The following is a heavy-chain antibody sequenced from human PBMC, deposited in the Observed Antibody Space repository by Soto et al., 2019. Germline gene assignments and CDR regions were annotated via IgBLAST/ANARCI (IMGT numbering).Heavy chain of an antibody. CDR2: ISYDGSNK. V-gene: IGHV3-30*18. CDR1: GFTFSSYG. D-gene: IGHD3-10*01. CDR3: AKDYYGSGSYSDYHGMDV. J-gene: IGHJ6*02. Sequence: QVQLVESGGGVVQPGRSLRLSCAASGFTFSSYGMHWVRQAPGKGLEWVAVISYDGSNKYYADSVKGRFTISRDNSKNTLYLQMNSLRAEDTAVYYCAKDYYGSGSYSDYHGMDVWGQGTTVTVSS.